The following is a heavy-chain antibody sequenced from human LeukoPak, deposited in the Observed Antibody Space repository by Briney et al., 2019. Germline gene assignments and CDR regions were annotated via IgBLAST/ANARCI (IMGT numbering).Heavy chain of an antibody. CDR1: GFNFSSYG. J-gene: IGHJ3*02. CDR2: ISYDGSNK. CDR3: AKTGFAFGGYGDAFDI. D-gene: IGHD3-16*01. V-gene: IGHV3-30*18. Sequence: PGGSLRLSCAASGFNFSSYGLHWVRQAPDKGLEWVAVISYDGSNKYYADSVKGRFTISRDNSKNTLYLQMNSLRAEDTAVYYCAKTGFAFGGYGDAFDIWGQGTMVTVSS.